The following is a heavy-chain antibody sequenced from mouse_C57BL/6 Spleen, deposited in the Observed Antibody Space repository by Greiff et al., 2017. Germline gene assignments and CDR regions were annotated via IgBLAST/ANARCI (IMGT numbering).Heavy chain of an antibody. D-gene: IGHD2-4*01. CDR1: GYSFTGYF. Sequence: EVQLQQSGPELVKPGDSVKISCKASGYSFTGYFMNWVMQSHGKSLEWIGHINPYNGDTFYNQKFKGKATLTVDKSSSTAHMELRSLTSEDSAVYYCARRDYPYAMDYWGQGTSVTVSS. CDR3: ARRDYPYAMDY. V-gene: IGHV1-20*01. J-gene: IGHJ4*01. CDR2: INPYNGDT.